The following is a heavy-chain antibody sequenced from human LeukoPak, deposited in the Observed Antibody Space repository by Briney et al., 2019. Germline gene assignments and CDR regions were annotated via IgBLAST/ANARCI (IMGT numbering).Heavy chain of an antibody. CDR3: TRDPSNSGSYSRLDY. Sequence: GGSLRLSCAASGFTFSSYGMHWVRQAPGKGLEWVSSLSTSSIYIYYADSVKGRFTISRDNAKNSLYLQMNRLRAEDTALYYCTRDPSNSGSYSRLDYWGQGTLVTVSS. D-gene: IGHD1-26*01. CDR2: LSTSSIYI. V-gene: IGHV3-21*01. CDR1: GFTFSSYG. J-gene: IGHJ4*02.